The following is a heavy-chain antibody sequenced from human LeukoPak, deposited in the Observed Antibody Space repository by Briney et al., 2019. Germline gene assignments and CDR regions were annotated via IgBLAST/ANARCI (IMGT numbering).Heavy chain of an antibody. D-gene: IGHD6-13*01. CDR1: GFTFNSYW. CDR2: INSDGSST. V-gene: IGHV3-74*01. CDR3: ARGGYSSSWT. Sequence: GGSLRLSCAASGFTFNSYWMHWVRQAPGKGLAWVSRINSDGSSTNYADSVKGRFTISRDNAKITLYLQMNSLRAEDTAVYYCARGGYSSSWTWGQGTLVTVSS. J-gene: IGHJ5*02.